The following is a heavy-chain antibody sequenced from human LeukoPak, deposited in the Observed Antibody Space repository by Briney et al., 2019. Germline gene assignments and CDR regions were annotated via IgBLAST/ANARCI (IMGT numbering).Heavy chain of an antibody. J-gene: IGHJ4*02. CDR3: ARDRGYLQFDY. D-gene: IGHD3-10*01. Sequence: GGSLRLSCAASGFTFSNYWMSWVRQAPGKGLEWVANIKEDGSQKYYVDSVKGRFTISRDNAMNSLYLQMNSLRAEDTAVYYCARDRGYLQFDYWGQGTLVTVSS. CDR1: GFTFSNYW. CDR2: IKEDGSQK. V-gene: IGHV3-7*03.